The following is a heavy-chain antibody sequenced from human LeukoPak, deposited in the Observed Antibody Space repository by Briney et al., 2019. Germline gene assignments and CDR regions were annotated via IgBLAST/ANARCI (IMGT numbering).Heavy chain of an antibody. D-gene: IGHD6-13*01. V-gene: IGHV5-51*01. J-gene: IGHJ5*02. CDR2: IYPGYSDT. Sequence: GESLKISCKGSGYSFTSYWIGWVRQMPGKGLEWMGIIYPGYSDTRYSPSFQGQVTISADKSISTAYLQWSSLKASDTAMYYCARQILYSSSWYYWFDPWGQGTLVTVSS. CDR3: ARQILYSSSWYYWFDP. CDR1: GYSFTSYW.